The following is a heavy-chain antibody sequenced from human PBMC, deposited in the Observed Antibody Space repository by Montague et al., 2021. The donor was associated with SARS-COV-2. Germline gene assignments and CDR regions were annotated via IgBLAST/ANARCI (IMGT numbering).Heavy chain of an antibody. CDR3: VRDPAPSGSGTFYDY. J-gene: IGHJ4*02. Sequence: SETLSLTCTVSGDSVSHDFRTWIRQPPGKGLEWIGYVYYSRSSSYNPSLTLRVSIAVYTSKNQFSLRLSTVAAADTAIYYCVRDPAPSGSGTFYDYWGQGTLVAVSS. CDR1: GDSVSHDF. D-gene: IGHD1-26*01. V-gene: IGHV4-59*02. CDR2: VYYSRSS.